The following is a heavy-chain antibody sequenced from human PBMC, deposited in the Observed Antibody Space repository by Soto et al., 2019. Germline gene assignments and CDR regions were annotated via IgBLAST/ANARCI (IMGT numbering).Heavy chain of an antibody. CDR2: IYPGDSDI. V-gene: IGHV5-51*01. Sequence: PGESLKISCKASGYDFTNYWIAWVRRTPGRGLEWMGMIYPGDSDIRYNPSFRGRVTISADKSITSAFVQWGGLKASDSAIYYCARFRAPRRQLISMSFHLWGLGTLVTVSS. CDR3: ARFRAPRRQLISMSFHL. D-gene: IGHD6-13*01. J-gene: IGHJ4*03. CDR1: GYDFTNYW.